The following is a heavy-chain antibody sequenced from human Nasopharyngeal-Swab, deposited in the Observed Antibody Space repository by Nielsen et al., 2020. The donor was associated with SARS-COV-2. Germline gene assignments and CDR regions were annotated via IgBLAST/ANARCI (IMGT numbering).Heavy chain of an antibody. J-gene: IGHJ4*02. CDR1: GFTFSSYW. CDR3: ARVGLHYYDSSGPFDY. V-gene: IGHV3-74*01. D-gene: IGHD3-22*01. Sequence: GGSLRLSCAASGFTFSSYWMHWVRQAPGKGLVWVSRINSDGSSTSYADSVKGRFTISRDNAKNSLYLQMNSLRAEDTAVYYCARVGLHYYDSSGPFDYWGQGTLVTVSS. CDR2: INSDGSST.